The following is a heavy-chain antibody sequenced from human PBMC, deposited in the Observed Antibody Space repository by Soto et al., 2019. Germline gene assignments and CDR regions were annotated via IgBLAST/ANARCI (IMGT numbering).Heavy chain of an antibody. CDR1: GFTFSSYS. D-gene: IGHD6-6*01. CDR2: ISSSSSYI. J-gene: IGHJ6*02. V-gene: IGHV3-21*01. Sequence: EVQLVESGGGLVKPGGSLRLSCAASGFTFSSYSMNWVRQAPGKGLEWVSSISSSSSYIYYADSVKGRFTISRDNAKDSLYLQMNSLRAEDTAVYYCARDRIAAPRIYRYYYYGMDVWGQGTTVTVSS. CDR3: ARDRIAAPRIYRYYYYGMDV.